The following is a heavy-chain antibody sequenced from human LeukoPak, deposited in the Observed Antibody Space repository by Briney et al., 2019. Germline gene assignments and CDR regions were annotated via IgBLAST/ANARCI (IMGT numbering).Heavy chain of an antibody. D-gene: IGHD3-10*01. CDR3: AKEGGWFGEFDY. J-gene: IGHJ4*02. CDR2: ISSSLSTI. V-gene: IGHV3-48*02. CDR1: GFTFSTYS. Sequence: GGSLRLSCAASGFTFSTYSMNWVRQAPGKGLEWASYISSSLSTIYYADSVKGRFTISRDNDKKSLFLQMNNLRDEDTAVYYCAKEGGWFGEFDYWGQGTLVTVSS.